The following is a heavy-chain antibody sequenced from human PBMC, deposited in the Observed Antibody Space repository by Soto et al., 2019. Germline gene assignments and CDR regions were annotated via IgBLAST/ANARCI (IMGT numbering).Heavy chain of an antibody. CDR3: ARDPGGGYYYYGMDV. D-gene: IGHD1-1*01. CDR2: ISYSGST. Sequence: QVQLQESGPGLVKPSQTLSLTCTVSAGSISSGRYYWSWIRQHPGKGLEWIGYISYSGSTYYNPSLKSRVTMSVDTSKNQCSLKLSSVTAADTAVYYCARDPGGGYYYYGMDVWGQGTTVTVSS. CDR1: AGSISSGRYY. V-gene: IGHV4-31*03. J-gene: IGHJ6*02.